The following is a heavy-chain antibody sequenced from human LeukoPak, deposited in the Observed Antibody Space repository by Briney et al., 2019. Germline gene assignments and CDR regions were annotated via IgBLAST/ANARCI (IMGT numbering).Heavy chain of an antibody. J-gene: IGHJ3*02. CDR2: IRYDGSNK. V-gene: IGHV3-30*02. CDR3: AKGLVGNAPDAFDI. D-gene: IGHD1-1*01. Sequence: GSLRLSCAASGFTFSNAWMSWVRQAPGKGLEWAAFIRYDGSNKYYADSVKGRFTISRDNSKNTLYLQMNSLRAEDTAVYYCAKGLVGNAPDAFDIWGQGTMVTVSS. CDR1: GFTFSNAW.